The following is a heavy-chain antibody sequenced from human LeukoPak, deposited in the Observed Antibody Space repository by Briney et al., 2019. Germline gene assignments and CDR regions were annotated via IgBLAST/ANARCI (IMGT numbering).Heavy chain of an antibody. D-gene: IGHD3-3*01. CDR1: DYSISSNY. CDR3: ARTTDLLEWLSFDY. V-gene: IGHV4-38-2*02. J-gene: IGHJ4*02. Sequence: SETLSLTCTVSDYSISSNYWGWIRQPPGMGLEWIGTIYHGGSTFYNPSLKSRITISVDTSKNQFSLKLSSVTAADTAVYYCARTTDLLEWLSFDYWGQGTLVTV. CDR2: IYHGGST.